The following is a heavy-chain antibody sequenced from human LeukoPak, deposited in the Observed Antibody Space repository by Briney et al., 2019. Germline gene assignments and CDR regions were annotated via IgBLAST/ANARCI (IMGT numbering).Heavy chain of an antibody. CDR1: GFTFSNYG. CDR2: IRYDGSDK. J-gene: IGHJ4*02. D-gene: IGHD1-26*01. CDR3: AKDPEALWDLPSGDYFDY. Sequence: GGSLRLSCAASGFTFSNYGMHWVRQAPGKGLEWVGFIRYDGSDKYYADSVKGRFTISRDTSKNVLYLQMNSLRAKDTAVYYCAKDPEALWDLPSGDYFDYLGQGTLVTVSS. V-gene: IGHV3-30*02.